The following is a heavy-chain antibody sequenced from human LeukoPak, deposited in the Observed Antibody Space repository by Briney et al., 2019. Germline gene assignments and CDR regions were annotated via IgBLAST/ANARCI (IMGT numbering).Heavy chain of an antibody. CDR3: ARGGLYYDILTGYFPFDY. CDR2: INHSGST. V-gene: IGHV4-34*01. Sequence: SETLSLTCAVYGGSFSGYYWSWIRQPPGKGLEWIGEINHSGSTNYNPSLKSRVTISVDTSKNQFSLKLSSVTAADTAVYYCARGGLYYDILTGYFPFDYWGQGTLVTVSS. J-gene: IGHJ4*02. D-gene: IGHD3-9*01. CDR1: GGSFSGYY.